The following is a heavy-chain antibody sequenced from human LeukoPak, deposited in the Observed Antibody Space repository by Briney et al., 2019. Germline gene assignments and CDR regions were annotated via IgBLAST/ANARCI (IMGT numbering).Heavy chain of an antibody. Sequence: SETLSLTCAVSGGSFTGYYWTWFRQPPGKGLEWIGEIYHGASTNYNPSLKSRVTISVDTSNNQFSLKLSSVTAADTAVYYCTTRGGCSSTSCYNWFDPWGQGTLVTVSS. CDR1: GGSFTGYY. CDR3: TTRGGCSSTSCYNWFDP. V-gene: IGHV4-34*01. CDR2: IYHGAST. J-gene: IGHJ5*02. D-gene: IGHD2-2*01.